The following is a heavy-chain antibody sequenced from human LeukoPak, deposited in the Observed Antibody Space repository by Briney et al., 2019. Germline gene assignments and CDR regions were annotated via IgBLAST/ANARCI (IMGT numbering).Heavy chain of an antibody. D-gene: IGHD5-18*01. J-gene: IGHJ4*02. Sequence: GGSLRLSCAAFGFTFSSYSMNWVRQAPGKGLEWVSYISSSSSAIYYADSVKGRFTISRDNAKNSLYLQMNSLRAEDTAVYYCARGGYSYDLDYWGQGTLVTVSS. CDR3: ARGGYSYDLDY. CDR2: ISSSSSAI. CDR1: GFTFSSYS. V-gene: IGHV3-48*01.